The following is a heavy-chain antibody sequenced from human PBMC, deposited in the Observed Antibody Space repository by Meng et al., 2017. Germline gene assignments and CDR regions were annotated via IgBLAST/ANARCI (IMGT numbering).Heavy chain of an antibody. J-gene: IGHJ4*02. V-gene: IGHV4-61*01. Sequence: QLQESGPGLVRPSETLSLTCTVSGGSVSSGSYYWSWIRQPPGKGLEWIGYIYYSGSTNYNPSLKSRVTISVDTSKNQFSLKLSSVTAADTAVYYCARVKITGTTRSIDYWGQGTLVTVSS. D-gene: IGHD1-7*01. CDR3: ARVKITGTTRSIDY. CDR2: IYYSGST. CDR1: GGSVSSGSYY.